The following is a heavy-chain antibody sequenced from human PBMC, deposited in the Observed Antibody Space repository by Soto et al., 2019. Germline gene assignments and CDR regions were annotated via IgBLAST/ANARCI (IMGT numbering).Heavy chain of an antibody. CDR2: IYPGDSDT. V-gene: IGHV5-51*01. CDR3: ARHDVWVAAASGWFDP. J-gene: IGHJ5*02. CDR1: GYSFTSYW. D-gene: IGHD6-13*01. Sequence: GESLKISCKGSGYSFTSYWIGWVRQMPGKGLEWMGIIYPGDSDTRYSPSFQGQVTISADKSISTAYLQWSSLKASDTAMYYCARHDVWVAAASGWFDPWGQGTLVTVSS.